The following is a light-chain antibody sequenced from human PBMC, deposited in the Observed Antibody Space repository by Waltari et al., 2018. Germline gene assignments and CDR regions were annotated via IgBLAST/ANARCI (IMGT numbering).Light chain of an antibody. Sequence: EIVLTQSPATLSSSPGERSTLTCRPSQSIHTSLAWYQHKPGQAPMLPIDDATNRATGTPSRFSGSGSGIDFTLTISNLEHVDFSVYYWHQHSNWPLTFGQGTRLEIK. J-gene: IGKJ5*01. CDR3: HQHSNWPLT. CDR2: DAT. V-gene: IGKV3-11*01. CDR1: QSIHTS.